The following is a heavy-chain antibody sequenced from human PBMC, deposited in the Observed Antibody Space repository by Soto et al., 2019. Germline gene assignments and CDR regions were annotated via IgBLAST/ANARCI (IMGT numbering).Heavy chain of an antibody. D-gene: IGHD1-26*01. J-gene: IGHJ4*02. CDR1: GFTFSSYG. Sequence: QVQLVESGGGVVQPGRSLRLSCAASGFTFSSYGMHWVRQAPGKGLEGVAVIWYDGSNKYYADSVKGRFTISRDNSKNTLYLQMNSLRAEDTAVYYCARDPTNGVGAIVMRYYFDYWGQGTLVTVSS. CDR3: ARDPTNGVGAIVMRYYFDY. V-gene: IGHV3-33*01. CDR2: IWYDGSNK.